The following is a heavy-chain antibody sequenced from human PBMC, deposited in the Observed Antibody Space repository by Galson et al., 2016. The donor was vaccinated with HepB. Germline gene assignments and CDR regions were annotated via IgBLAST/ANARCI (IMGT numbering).Heavy chain of an antibody. CDR1: GFSISIYS. J-gene: IGHJ3*02. V-gene: IGHV3-23*01. CDR3: AKISLVGCNSGWGSSFDI. D-gene: IGHD6-19*01. Sequence: SLRLSCAASGFSISIYSMNWVRQAPGKGLEWVSAIRGSGTGTSYTDSVKGRFTISRDNSKNTLYLQMNSLRAEDAAVYYCAKISLVGCNSGWGSSFDIWGRGTMVTVSS. CDR2: IRGSGTGT.